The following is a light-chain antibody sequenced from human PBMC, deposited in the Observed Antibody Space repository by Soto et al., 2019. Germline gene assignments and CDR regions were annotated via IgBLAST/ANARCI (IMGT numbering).Light chain of an antibody. J-gene: IGLJ3*02. CDR3: NSYSSSNTLWV. CDR2: EVS. V-gene: IGLV2-14*01. Sequence: QSVLTQPASVSGSPGQSITISCSGTSSDVGGYNYVSWHQQHPGKAPKLIIYEVSNRPSGVSNRFSGSKSGNTASLTISGLQAEDVADYYCNSYSSSNTLWVFGGGTKLTVL. CDR1: SSDVGGYNY.